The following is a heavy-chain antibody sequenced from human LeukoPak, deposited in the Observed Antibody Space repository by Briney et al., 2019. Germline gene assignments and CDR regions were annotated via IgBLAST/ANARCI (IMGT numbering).Heavy chain of an antibody. CDR3: ARAGGVTMVRGVPQPAPYYYYYYMDV. V-gene: IGHV1-69*06. CDR2: IIPIFGTA. Sequence: SVKVSCKASGGIFSSYAISWVRQAPGQGLEWMGGIIPIFGTANYAQKFQGRVTITADKSTSTAYMELSSLRSEDTAVYYCARAGGVTMVRGVPQPAPYYYYYYMDVWGKGTTVTVSS. D-gene: IGHD3-10*01. CDR1: GGIFSSYA. J-gene: IGHJ6*03.